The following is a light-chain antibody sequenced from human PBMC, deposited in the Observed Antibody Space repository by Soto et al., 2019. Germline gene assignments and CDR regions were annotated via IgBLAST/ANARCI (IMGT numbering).Light chain of an antibody. Sequence: DIQMTQSPSTLSASVGDRVTITCRASQSISSWLAWYQQKPGKAPKLLIYDASSLESGVPSRFSGSGSGTEFTITISSLQPDAFANYYCQQYNSYCTFGQGTKVDIK. CDR2: DAS. V-gene: IGKV1-5*01. CDR3: QQYNSYCT. J-gene: IGKJ2*02. CDR1: QSISSW.